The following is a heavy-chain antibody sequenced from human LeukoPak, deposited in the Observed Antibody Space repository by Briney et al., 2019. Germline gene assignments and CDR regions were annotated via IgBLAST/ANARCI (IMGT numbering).Heavy chain of an antibody. CDR3: ARDQYDSVWGSHRPYFDY. CDR2: ISVYTGNT. CDR1: GYTFSSYG. D-gene: IGHD3-16*02. V-gene: IGHV1-18*01. Sequence: GASVKVSCKASGYTFSSYGISWVRQAPGQGLEWMGWISVYTGNTNYAQKFQGGLIVTTDTSTSTAHMELRSLTSDDTAVYYCARDQYDSVWGSHRPYFDYWGQGTLVTVSS. J-gene: IGHJ4*02.